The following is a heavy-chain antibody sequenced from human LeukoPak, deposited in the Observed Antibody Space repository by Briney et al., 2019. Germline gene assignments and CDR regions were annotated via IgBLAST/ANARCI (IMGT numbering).Heavy chain of an antibody. CDR3: AREVGPWYYYGSGSYGMDV. J-gene: IGHJ6*02. CDR2: IYTSGST. Sequence: SETLSLTCIVSGGSISSYYWSWIRQPAGKGLEWIGRIYTSGSTNYNPSLKSRVTMSVDTSKNQFSLKLSSVTAADAAVYYCAREVGPWYYYGSGSYGMDVWGQGTTVTVSS. CDR1: GGSISSYY. D-gene: IGHD3-10*01. V-gene: IGHV4-4*07.